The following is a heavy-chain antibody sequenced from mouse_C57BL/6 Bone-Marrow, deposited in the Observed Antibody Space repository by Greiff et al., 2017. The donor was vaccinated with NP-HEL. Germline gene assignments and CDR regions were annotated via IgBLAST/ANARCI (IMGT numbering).Heavy chain of an antibody. J-gene: IGHJ2*01. CDR2: ISDGGSYT. Sequence: EVQVVESGGGLVKPGGPLKLSCAASGFTFSSYAMSWVRQTPEKRLEWVATISDGGSYTYYPDNVKGRFTTSRDNAKNNLYLQMSHLKSEDTAMYYCARERVADYWGQGTTLTVSS. CDR3: ARERVADY. V-gene: IGHV5-4*01. D-gene: IGHD1-1*02. CDR1: GFTFSSYA.